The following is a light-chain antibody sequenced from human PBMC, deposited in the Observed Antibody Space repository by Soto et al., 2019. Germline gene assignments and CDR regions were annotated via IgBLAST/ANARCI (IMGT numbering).Light chain of an antibody. V-gene: IGKV1-5*01. J-gene: IGKJ5*01. CDR2: AAS. Sequence: IQMTQSPSTLAASLGDRVTITCRASQSISSWLAWYQQKPGKAPKLLIYAASTLESGVPSRFSATVSGTEFSLTITSLQPEDFATYYCQQLFDSPITFGQGTRLEI. CDR3: QQLFDSPIT. CDR1: QSISSW.